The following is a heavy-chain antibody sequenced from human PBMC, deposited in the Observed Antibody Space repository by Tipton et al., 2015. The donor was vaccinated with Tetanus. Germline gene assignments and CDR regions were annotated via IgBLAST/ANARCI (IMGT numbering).Heavy chain of an antibody. CDR1: GFTFSSYA. D-gene: IGHD6-6*01. CDR3: ARDQGGGRVVRLNWFDP. Sequence: SLRLSCAASGFTFSSYAMHWVRQAPGKGLEWVAVISYDGSNKYYADSVKGRFTISRDNSKNTLYLQMNSLRAEDTAVYYCARDQGGGRVVRLNWFDPWGQGTLVTVSS. CDR2: ISYDGSNK. V-gene: IGHV3-30-3*01. J-gene: IGHJ5*02.